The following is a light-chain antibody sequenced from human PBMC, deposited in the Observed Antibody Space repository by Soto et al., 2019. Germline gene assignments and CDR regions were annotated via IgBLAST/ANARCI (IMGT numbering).Light chain of an antibody. J-gene: IGKJ2*01. Sequence: EIVLTQSPGTLSLSPGEKPPLSCRASQSVRSNNLAWYQQKPGQAPRLLIYGASRGAAGIPDRFSGSGSGTDFTLTISRLEPEDFAVYFCQQYGRSPMFTFGQGTKLEVK. CDR1: QSVRSNN. CDR2: GAS. V-gene: IGKV3-20*01. CDR3: QQYGRSPMFT.